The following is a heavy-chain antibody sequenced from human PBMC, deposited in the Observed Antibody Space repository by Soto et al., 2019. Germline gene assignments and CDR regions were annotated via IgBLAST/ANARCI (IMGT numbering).Heavy chain of an antibody. Sequence: QLQLQESGSGLVKPSQTLSLTCAVSGGSISSGGYSWSWIRQPPGKGLEWIGYIYHSGSTYYNPSLKSRVTTSVDRSKNQFSLKLSAVTAADTAVYYCARVIGSLLGFDYWGQGTLVTVSS. J-gene: IGHJ4*02. CDR2: IYHSGST. CDR3: ARVIGSLLGFDY. D-gene: IGHD3-22*01. V-gene: IGHV4-30-2*01. CDR1: GGSISSGGYS.